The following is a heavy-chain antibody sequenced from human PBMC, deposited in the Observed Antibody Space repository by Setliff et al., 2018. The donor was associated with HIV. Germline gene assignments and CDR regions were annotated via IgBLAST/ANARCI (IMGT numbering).Heavy chain of an antibody. CDR2: IIPILGPA. CDR1: GDTFSSYA. V-gene: IGHV1-69*13. CDR3: ARGLGNFVPEWIGYFDY. J-gene: IGHJ4*02. D-gene: IGHD3-3*02. Sequence: ASVKVSCKASGDTFSSYAISWVRQAPGQGLEWMGVIIPILGPANYAQKFQCRVTITAGEYTTTSDLELRNLRSEDTAIYYCARGLGNFVPEWIGYFDYWGQGTLVTVSS.